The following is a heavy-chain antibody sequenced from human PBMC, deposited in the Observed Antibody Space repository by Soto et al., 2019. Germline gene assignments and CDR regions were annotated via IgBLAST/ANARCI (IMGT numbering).Heavy chain of an antibody. J-gene: IGHJ3*02. CDR3: ARDTQDDGADAFDI. D-gene: IGHD1-26*01. V-gene: IGHV1-69*13. CDR1: GGTFSSYA. Sequence: SVKVSCKASGGTFSSYAISWVRQAPGQGLEWMGGIIPIFGTANYAQKFQGRVTITADESTSTAYMELSSLRSEDTAVYYCARDTQDDGADAFDIWGQGTMVTVSS. CDR2: IIPIFGTA.